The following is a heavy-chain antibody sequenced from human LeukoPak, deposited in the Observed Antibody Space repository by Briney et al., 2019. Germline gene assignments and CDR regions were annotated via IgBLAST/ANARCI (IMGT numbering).Heavy chain of an antibody. J-gene: IGHJ4*02. Sequence: PGGSLSLSCAASGFTFSSHAMNWVRQAPGKGLEWVSVIRGSGDYIYYADSVKGRFTISRDNSKNTLYLQMNSLSAEDTAVYYCAKGDRIAAAGTVMDYWGQGTLVTVSS. V-gene: IGHV3-23*01. CDR3: AKGDRIAAAGTVMDY. D-gene: IGHD6-13*01. CDR1: GFTFSSHA. CDR2: IRGSGDYI.